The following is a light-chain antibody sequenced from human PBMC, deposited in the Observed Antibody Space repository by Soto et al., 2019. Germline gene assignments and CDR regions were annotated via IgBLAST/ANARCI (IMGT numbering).Light chain of an antibody. CDR1: QGIRNF. Sequence: DIQMTQSPTSLSASVGDRVTITCRASQGIRNFVAWYQQKPGKAPKLLIYAASTLQSGVPSRFSGSGSGTDFTLTINGLQPEDVATYPCQEYSSVTVFDPGTKVDIK. V-gene: IGKV1-27*01. CDR3: QEYSSVTV. CDR2: AAS. J-gene: IGKJ3*01.